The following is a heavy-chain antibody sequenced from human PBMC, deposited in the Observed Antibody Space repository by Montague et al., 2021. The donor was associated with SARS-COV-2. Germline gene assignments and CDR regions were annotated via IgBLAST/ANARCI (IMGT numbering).Heavy chain of an antibody. CDR1: GGSISSSSYY. D-gene: IGHD3-10*01. J-gene: IGHJ4*02. V-gene: IGHV4-39*01. CDR2: IYYSGST. Sequence: ETLSLTCTVSGGSISSSSYYWGWIRQPPGKGLEWIGSIYYSGSTYYNPSLRSRVTISVDTSKNQFSLKLSSVTAADTAVYYCARREDYYGSGSYPNWGQGTLVTVSS. CDR3: ARREDYYGSGSYPN.